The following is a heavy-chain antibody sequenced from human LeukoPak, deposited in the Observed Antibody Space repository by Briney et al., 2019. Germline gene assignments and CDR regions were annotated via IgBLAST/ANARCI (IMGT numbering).Heavy chain of an antibody. CDR3: GYTNNFYH. D-gene: IGHD3-16*02. V-gene: IGHV3-7*01. CDR2: IKHDGSEE. J-gene: IGHJ4*02. Sequence: SGGSLRLSCVASGLSISGQWMNWVRQAPGQGLEWVANIKHDGSEEYYVDSVKGRFTVSRDDGRSPVSLQMNSVRAEDTAVYYCGYTNNFYHWGQGTLVVVSS. CDR1: GLSISGQW.